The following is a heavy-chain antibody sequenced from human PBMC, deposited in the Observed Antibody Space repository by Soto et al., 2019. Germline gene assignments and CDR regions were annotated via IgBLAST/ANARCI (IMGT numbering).Heavy chain of an antibody. CDR3: AKDQAQYGSGYCYGMDV. CDR1: GFTFSIFG. CDR2: LSYDGTYK. J-gene: IGHJ6*02. Sequence: QEHLVQSGGGVVQPGGSLRLSCDASGFTFSIFGMHWVRHAPGKGLEWVAVLSYDGTYKYYADSVKGRFTISRDNSKNMLLLQMNSLRPDDTAVYYCAKDQAQYGSGYCYGMDVWGQGTAVTVSS. D-gene: IGHD3-10*01. V-gene: IGHV3-30*18.